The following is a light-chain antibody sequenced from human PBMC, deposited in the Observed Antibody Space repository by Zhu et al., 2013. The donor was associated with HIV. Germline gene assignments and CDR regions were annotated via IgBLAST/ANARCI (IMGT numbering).Light chain of an antibody. CDR3: LQDYKFPWT. V-gene: IGKV1-6*01. CDR1: QDINNY. J-gene: IGKJ1*01. CDR2: SAS. Sequence: IQMTQSPSSLSASVGDRVTITCQASQDINNYLNWYQQKPGKAPKLLIYSASSLQSGVPSRFSGSGSGTDFTLTISSLQPEDFATYYCLQDYKFPWTFGQGAKVEIK.